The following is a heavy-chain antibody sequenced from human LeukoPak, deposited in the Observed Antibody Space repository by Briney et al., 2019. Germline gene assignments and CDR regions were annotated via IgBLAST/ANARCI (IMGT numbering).Heavy chain of an antibody. CDR3: ARIRNWNDYFV. D-gene: IGHD1-1*01. CDR2: IHQDGSEK. Sequence: GGSLRLSRAASGFTFSSYWMSWVRQAPGKGLESVANIHQDGSEKYYVDSVKGRFTISRDNAKNSLYLQMNSLRAEDTAVYYCARIRNWNDYFVWGQGTLVTVSS. CDR1: GFTFSSYW. V-gene: IGHV3-7*01. J-gene: IGHJ4*02.